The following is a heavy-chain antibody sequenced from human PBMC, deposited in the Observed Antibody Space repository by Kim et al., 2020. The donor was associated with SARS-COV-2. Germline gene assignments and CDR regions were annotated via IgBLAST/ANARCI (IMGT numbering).Heavy chain of an antibody. J-gene: IGHJ4*02. Sequence: YHTPRKTRLTISKDTSKNQVVLTMPNMDPVDTATYYCARESAISGATLDYWGQGTLVTVSS. V-gene: IGHV2-70*01. D-gene: IGHD1-26*01. CDR3: ARESAISGATLDY.